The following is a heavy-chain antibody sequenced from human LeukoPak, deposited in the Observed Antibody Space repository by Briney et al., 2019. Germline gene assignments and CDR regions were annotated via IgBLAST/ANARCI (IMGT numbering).Heavy chain of an antibody. CDR2: IYTSGST. D-gene: IGHD3-10*01. J-gene: IGHJ4*02. CDR1: GGSISSYY. V-gene: IGHV4-4*07. CDR3: ARDRMVRGVIVD. Sequence: SETLSLTCTVSGGSISSYYWSWIRQPAGKGLAWIGRIYTSGSTNYNHSLKSRVTMSVDTSKNQFSLKLSSVTAADTGVYYCARDRMVRGVIVDWGQGTLVTVSS.